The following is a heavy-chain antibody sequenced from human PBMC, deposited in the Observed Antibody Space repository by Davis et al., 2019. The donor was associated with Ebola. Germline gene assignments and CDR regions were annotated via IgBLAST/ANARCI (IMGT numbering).Heavy chain of an antibody. J-gene: IGHJ6*02. D-gene: IGHD3-3*01. Sequence: PGGSLRLSCAASGFTFSSYAMSWVRQAPGKGLEWVSAISGSGGSTYYADSVKGRFTISRDNSKNTLYLQMNSLRAEDTAVYYCAKDQPILRFLEWLLYMDVWGQGTTVTVSS. CDR1: GFTFSSYA. CDR2: ISGSGGST. CDR3: AKDQPILRFLEWLLYMDV. V-gene: IGHV3-23*01.